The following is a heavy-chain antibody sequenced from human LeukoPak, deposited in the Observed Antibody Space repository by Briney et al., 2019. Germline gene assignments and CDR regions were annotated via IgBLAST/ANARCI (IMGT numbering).Heavy chain of an antibody. CDR3: ERPSHRRGSSSGIDGVDY. D-gene: IGHD6-6*01. CDR1: GYSFTSYW. V-gene: IGHV5-51*01. Sequence: GESLKSSCKGSGYSFTSYWIGWVRQMPGKGLEWMGIIYPGDSDTRYSPSFQGQVTISADKSISTAYLQWSSLKASDTAMYYCERPSHRRGSSSGIDGVDYWGQGTLVTVSS. CDR2: IYPGDSDT. J-gene: IGHJ4*02.